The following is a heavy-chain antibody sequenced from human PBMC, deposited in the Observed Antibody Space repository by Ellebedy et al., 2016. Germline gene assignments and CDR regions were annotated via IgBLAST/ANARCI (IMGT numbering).Heavy chain of an antibody. Sequence: GGSLRLSCAASGFTFSSYAMSWVRQAPGKGLEWVSAISGSGGSTYYADSVKGRFTISRDNSKNTLYLQMNSLRAEDTAVYYCAKGTVGATTIRLFDYWGQGTLVTVSS. D-gene: IGHD1-26*01. CDR3: AKGTVGATTIRLFDY. J-gene: IGHJ4*02. V-gene: IGHV3-23*01. CDR1: GFTFSSYA. CDR2: ISGSGGST.